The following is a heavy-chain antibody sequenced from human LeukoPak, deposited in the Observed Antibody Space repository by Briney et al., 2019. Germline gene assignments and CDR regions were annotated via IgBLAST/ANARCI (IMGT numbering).Heavy chain of an antibody. V-gene: IGHV4-38-2*01. D-gene: IGHD2-15*01. CDR3: AREGGGYCSGGSGPYGMDV. J-gene: IGHJ6*04. CDR1: GYSFSSGYY. Sequence: SETLSLTCAVSGYSFSSGYYWGWLRQPPGRGVEWIGSIYHSGSTYYNPSLKSRVTISVDTSKSQFSLKLSSVTAADTAVYYCAREGGGYCSGGSGPYGMDVWGKGTTVTVSS. CDR2: IYHSGST.